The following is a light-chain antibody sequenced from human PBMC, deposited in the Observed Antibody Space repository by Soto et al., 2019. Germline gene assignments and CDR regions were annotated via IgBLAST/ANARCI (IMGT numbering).Light chain of an antibody. Sequence: DLPMTQSPSSLSASVGDRVTITCQASQAISNYLNWYQQKLGKAPKLLISDATNLETGVPSRFSGSGFGTDFTFTISSLQPEDIATYYYQQFDSLPLSFGPGTKGEIK. CDR2: DAT. J-gene: IGKJ3*01. CDR1: QAISNY. CDR3: QQFDSLPLS. V-gene: IGKV1-33*01.